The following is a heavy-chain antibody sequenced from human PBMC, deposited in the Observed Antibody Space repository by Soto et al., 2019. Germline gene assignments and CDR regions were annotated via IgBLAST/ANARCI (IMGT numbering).Heavy chain of an antibody. Sequence: EVQLVESGGGLVQPGGSLRLSCAASGFTFSDHYMDWVRQAPGKGLEWVGGSKNKADSYTTEYAASVKGRLTISRDGSKNSLFLQMNSLKTEDTAVYYCTVWGSGNDFGAAWGQGILVTVSS. V-gene: IGHV3-72*01. CDR1: GFTFSDHY. D-gene: IGHD3-10*01. CDR2: SKNKADSYTT. CDR3: TVWGSGNDFGAA. J-gene: IGHJ4*02.